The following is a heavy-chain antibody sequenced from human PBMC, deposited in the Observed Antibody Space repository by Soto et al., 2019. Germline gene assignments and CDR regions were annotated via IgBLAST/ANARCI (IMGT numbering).Heavy chain of an antibody. J-gene: IGHJ4*02. Sequence: QVQLVESGGGVVQPGMSLRLSCAASGFTFSSYGMHWVRQAPGKGLEWVAVIWYDGTNKHYADSVQGRFTISRDNSQNILYLQMNSLRAEDTAVYYCGRRVYGSGNNLDYWGQGTLVTVSS. CDR2: IWYDGTNK. CDR1: GFTFSSYG. CDR3: GRRVYGSGNNLDY. V-gene: IGHV3-33*01. D-gene: IGHD3-10*01.